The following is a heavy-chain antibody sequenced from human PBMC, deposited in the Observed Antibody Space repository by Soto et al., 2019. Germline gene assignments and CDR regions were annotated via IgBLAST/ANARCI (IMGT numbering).Heavy chain of an antibody. J-gene: IGHJ5*02. V-gene: IGHV6-1*01. CDR2: TYYKSKWYN. CDR3: ARMDFRGVFSS. D-gene: IGHD3-10*01. Sequence: QGLLQQSGPGLVKPSQTLSVTCVISGESVSDNSAIWNWIRQSPSRGLEWLGRTYYKSKWYNDYAVSVRSRIIISPDTSENHVSLQLNSVGPEDTAVYYCARMDFRGVFSSWGQGTLVTVSS. CDR1: GESVSDNSAI.